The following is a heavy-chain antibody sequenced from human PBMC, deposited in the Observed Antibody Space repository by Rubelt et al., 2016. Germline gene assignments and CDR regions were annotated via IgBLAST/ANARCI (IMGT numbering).Heavy chain of an antibody. J-gene: IGHJ4*02. Sequence: QITLKESGPTLVKPTQTLTLTCTFSGFSLSTRGVGVGWIRQPPGKALEWLALIYWDDDKRYSPSLKNRLTITKDTSKNLVVLTMTNMDPVETGTYYCAHSGGYQLIDYWGQGTLVTVSA. CDR2: IYWDDDK. D-gene: IGHD2-2*01. CDR3: AHSGGYQLIDY. V-gene: IGHV2-5*02. CDR1: GFSLSTRGVG.